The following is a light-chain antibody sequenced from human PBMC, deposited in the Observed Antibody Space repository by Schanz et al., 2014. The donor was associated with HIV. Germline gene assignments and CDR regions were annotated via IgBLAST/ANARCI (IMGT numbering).Light chain of an antibody. Sequence: QSALTQPPSASGSPGQSVTISCTGTSGDVGGYDYVSWYQQHPGKAPKLIISEVNKRPSGVPDRFSGAKSGNTAFLLVSGLQDEDEADYYCTSYGGSNNLLFGGGTKLTVL. J-gene: IGLJ2*01. CDR3: TSYGGSNNLL. CDR2: EVN. V-gene: IGLV2-8*01. CDR1: SGDVGGYDY.